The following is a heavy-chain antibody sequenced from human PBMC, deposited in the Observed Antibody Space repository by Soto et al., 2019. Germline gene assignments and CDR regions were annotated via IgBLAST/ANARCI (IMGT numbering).Heavy chain of an antibody. CDR2: INHTGGT. D-gene: IGHD3-3*01. CDR3: ATRITVFGLLLPPFDP. V-gene: IGHV4-34*01. CDR1: GGSVNGYY. Sequence: SETLSLTCAVYGGSVNGYYWNWIRQPPGKGLEWIGEINHTGGTQYNPSLKSRVTMSVDKSKKQLSLRLSSVTAADTAIYYCATRITVFGLLLPPFDPWGQGTQVTVSS. J-gene: IGHJ5*02.